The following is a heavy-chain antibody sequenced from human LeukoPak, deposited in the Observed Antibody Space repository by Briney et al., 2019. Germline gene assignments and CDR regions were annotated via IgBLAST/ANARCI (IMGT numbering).Heavy chain of an antibody. CDR3: ARTKSGYYYDHTGAFDI. CDR2: IYYSGST. J-gene: IGHJ3*02. Sequence: KPSETLSLTCTVSGGSISSSSYYWGWIRQPPGKGLEWIGSIYYSGSTYYNPSLKSRVTISVDTSKNQFSLKLSSVTAADTAVYYCARTKSGYYYDHTGAFDIWGQGTMVTVSS. D-gene: IGHD3-22*01. CDR1: GGSISSSSYY. V-gene: IGHV4-39*07.